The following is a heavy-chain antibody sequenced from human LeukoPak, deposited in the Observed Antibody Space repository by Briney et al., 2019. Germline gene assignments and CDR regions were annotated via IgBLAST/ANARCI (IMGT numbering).Heavy chain of an antibody. CDR1: GFTFSTYD. CDR3: AKDPYGGFDY. J-gene: IGHJ4*02. D-gene: IGHD2-21*01. CDR2: ITGSGGST. V-gene: IGHV3-23*01. Sequence: PGGSLRLSCAASGFTFSTYDMSWVRQAPGKGLEWVSAITGSGGSTYYADSVKGRFTISRDNSKNTLYLQMNSLRAEDTAVYYCAKDPYGGFDYWGQGTLVTVSS.